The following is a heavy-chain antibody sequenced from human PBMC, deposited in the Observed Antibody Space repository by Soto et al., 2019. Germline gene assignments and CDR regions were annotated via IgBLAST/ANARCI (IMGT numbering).Heavy chain of an antibody. Sequence: GGSLRLSCAASGFTFSSYAMHWVRQAPGKGLEWVAVISYDGSNKYYADSVKGRFTISRDNSKNTLYLQMNSLRAEDTAVYYCARAHRVVPAAITYYYGMDVWGQGTTVTVSS. CDR1: GFTFSSYA. V-gene: IGHV3-30-3*01. D-gene: IGHD2-2*02. CDR3: ARAHRVVPAAITYYYGMDV. CDR2: ISYDGSNK. J-gene: IGHJ6*02.